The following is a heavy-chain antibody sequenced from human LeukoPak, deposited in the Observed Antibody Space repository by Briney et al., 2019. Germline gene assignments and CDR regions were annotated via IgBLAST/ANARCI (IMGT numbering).Heavy chain of an antibody. CDR3: ARDTGWYFDL. J-gene: IGHJ2*01. V-gene: IGHV3-74*01. CDR1: GFTFSGYW. Sequence: QPGGSLRLSCAASGFTFSGYWMHWVRQVPGKGLVWVSRITGDGSSTTYADSVKGRFTISRGNAKNTVFLQMISLRAEDTAVYYCARDTGWYFDLWGRGTLVTVSS. D-gene: IGHD4-17*01. CDR2: ITGDGSST.